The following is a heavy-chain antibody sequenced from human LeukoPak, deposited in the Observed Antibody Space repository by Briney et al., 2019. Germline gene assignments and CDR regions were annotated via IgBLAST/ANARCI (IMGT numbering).Heavy chain of an antibody. D-gene: IGHD4-17*01. J-gene: IGHJ4*02. CDR2: ISSSGSTI. CDR3: ARFTTWVTKGGFDY. Sequence: GGSLRLSCAASGFTFADYCMGWVRQAPGKGLEWVSYISSSGSTIYYADSVKGRFTISRDNAKNSLYLQMNSLRAEDTAVYYCARFTTWVTKGGFDYWGQGTLVTVSS. CDR1: GFTFADYC. V-gene: IGHV3-11*01.